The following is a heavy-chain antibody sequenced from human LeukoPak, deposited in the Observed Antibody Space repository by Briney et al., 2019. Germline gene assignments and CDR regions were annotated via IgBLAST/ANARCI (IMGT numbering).Heavy chain of an antibody. J-gene: IGHJ6*02. CDR3: AKVLSDEFYYYYYGMDV. V-gene: IGHV3-23*01. D-gene: IGHD3-10*01. Sequence: PGGSLRLSCAASGFTFSSYAMSWVRQAPGKGLEWVSAICGSGGSTYYADSVKGRFTISRDNSKNTLYLQMNSLRAEDMAVYYCAKVLSDEFYYYYYGMDVWGQGTTVTVSS. CDR2: ICGSGGST. CDR1: GFTFSSYA.